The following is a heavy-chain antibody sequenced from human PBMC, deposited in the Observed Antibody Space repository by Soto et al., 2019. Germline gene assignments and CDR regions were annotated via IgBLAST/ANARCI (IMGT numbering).Heavy chain of an antibody. J-gene: IGHJ5*02. CDR3: ARDLYSSSFFWFDA. D-gene: IGHD2-2*01. CDR1: GYNFTQYT. Sequence: QVHLVQSGAEVKKPGASVKVSCKASGYNFTQYTIHWVRQAPGQRLEWMGWITAGDGKTQYSKKFQTRLTIISDVSATTVYRDLNSLRSEDTAVYYCARDLYSSSFFWFDAWGRGTLVIVSS. CDR2: ITAGDGKT. V-gene: IGHV1-3*01.